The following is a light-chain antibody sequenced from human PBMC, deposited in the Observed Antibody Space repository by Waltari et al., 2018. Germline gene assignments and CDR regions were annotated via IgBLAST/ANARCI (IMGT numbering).Light chain of an antibody. Sequence: QSALTQPASVSGSPGQSINISCTGASSAVGGFEYASLYQQYPDAAPKLLIYEVTTRPSGVSNRFSGSKSGNTASLTVSGLQAEDEAFYYCSSYAGNNKMLFGGGTK. CDR2: EVT. J-gene: IGLJ2*01. CDR3: SSYAGNNKML. CDR1: SSAVGGFEY. V-gene: IGLV2-14*01.